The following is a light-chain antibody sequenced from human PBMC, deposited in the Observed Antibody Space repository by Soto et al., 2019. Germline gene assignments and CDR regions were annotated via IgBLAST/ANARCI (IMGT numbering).Light chain of an antibody. CDR2: AAS. J-gene: IGKJ1*01. Sequence: DTQLTQSPSFLSASVGDRVTIACRASQDVSRSVGWYQQKPGTAPKLLISAASTLNSGVPSRFSGSGSGTDFTLTISSLQPEDFAVYYCQQYGDSTGWTFGQGTKVEI. CDR3: QQYGDSTGWT. V-gene: IGKV1-9*01. CDR1: QDVSRS.